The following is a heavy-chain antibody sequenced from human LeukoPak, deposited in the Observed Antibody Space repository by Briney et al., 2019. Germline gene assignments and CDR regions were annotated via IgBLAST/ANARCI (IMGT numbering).Heavy chain of an antibody. CDR3: ARGPMEGIVVVPAAILDY. CDR1: GYTFTSYD. CDR2: MNPNSGNT. V-gene: IGHV1-8*01. D-gene: IGHD2-2*02. Sequence: ASVKVSCKASGYTFTSYDINWVRQATGQGLEWMGWMNPNSGNTGCAQKFQGRVTMTRNTSISTAYMELSSLRSEDTAVYYCARGPMEGIVVVPAAILDYWGQGTLVTVSS. J-gene: IGHJ4*02.